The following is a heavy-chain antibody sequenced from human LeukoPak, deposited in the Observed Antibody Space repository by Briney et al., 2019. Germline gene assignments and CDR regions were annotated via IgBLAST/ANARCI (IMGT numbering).Heavy chain of an antibody. D-gene: IGHD3-10*01. CDR1: GFSFDDYG. Sequence: RGGSLRLSCAASGFSFDDYGMSWVRQVPGKGLEWVSGINWNGGSTGYADSVKGRFTISRDNAKNSLYLQMHSLRAEDTALYYCARYGSGSYDFDYWGQGTLVTVSS. J-gene: IGHJ4*02. V-gene: IGHV3-20*04. CDR2: INWNGGST. CDR3: ARYGSGSYDFDY.